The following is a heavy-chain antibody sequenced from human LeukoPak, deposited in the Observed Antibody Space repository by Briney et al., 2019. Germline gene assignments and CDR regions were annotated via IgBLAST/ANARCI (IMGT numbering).Heavy chain of an antibody. D-gene: IGHD6-19*01. J-gene: IGHJ4*02. Sequence: ASVKVSCKASGHTFTGYYMHWVRQAPGQGLEWMGRINPNSGGTNYAQKFQGRVTMTRDTSISTAYMELSRLRSDDTAVYYCAREHYSSGWYVLDFDYWGQGTLVTVSS. CDR1: GHTFTGYY. CDR2: INPNSGGT. V-gene: IGHV1-2*06. CDR3: AREHYSSGWYVLDFDY.